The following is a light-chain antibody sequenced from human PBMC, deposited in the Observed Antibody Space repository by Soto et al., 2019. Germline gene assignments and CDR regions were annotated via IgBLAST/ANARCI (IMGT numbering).Light chain of an antibody. CDR3: QQYDSSPQT. V-gene: IGKV3-20*01. CDR2: GAS. CDR1: QSVSSSY. Sequence: EIVLTQSPGTLSLSPGERATLSCRASQSVSSSYLAWYQQKPGQAPRLLIYGASSRATGIPDRFSRSGSGTDFTLTISRLEPEDFAVYYCQQYDSSPQTFGQGTKVEIK. J-gene: IGKJ1*01.